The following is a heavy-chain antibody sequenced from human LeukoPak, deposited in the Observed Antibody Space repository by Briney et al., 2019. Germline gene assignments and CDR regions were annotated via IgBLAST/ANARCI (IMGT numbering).Heavy chain of an antibody. V-gene: IGHV1-2*02. D-gene: IGHD2-15*01. Sequence: ASVKVSCKASGYTFTGYYMHWVRQAPGQGLEWMGWINPNSGGTNYAQKFQGRVTMTRDTSISTAYMELSRLRSDDTAVYYCARDDCSGGRCHSAFQHWGQGTLVTVSS. CDR3: ARDDCSGGRCHSAFQH. CDR2: INPNSGGT. J-gene: IGHJ1*01. CDR1: GYTFTGYY.